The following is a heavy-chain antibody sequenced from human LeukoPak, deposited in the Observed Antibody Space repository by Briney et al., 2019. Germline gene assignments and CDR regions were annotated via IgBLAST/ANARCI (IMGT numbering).Heavy chain of an antibody. CDR3: ARDEMVGSSWYWFDP. V-gene: IGHV4-59*12. CDR2: IHYSGST. D-gene: IGHD6-13*01. J-gene: IGHJ5*02. Sequence: SETLSLTCTVSGGSISSNYWSWIRQPPGKGLEWIGYIHYSGSTNYNPSLKSRVTISVDTPKNQFSLKLSSVTAADTAVYYCARDEMVGSSWYWFDPWGQGTLVTVSS. CDR1: GGSISSNY.